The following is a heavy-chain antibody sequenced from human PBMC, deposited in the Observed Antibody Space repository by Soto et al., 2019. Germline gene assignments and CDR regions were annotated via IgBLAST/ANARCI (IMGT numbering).Heavy chain of an antibody. Sequence: GGSLRLSCSASVFTFSSYAMSWFRQAPGKGLEWVSAISGSGGSTYYADSVKGRFTISRDNSKNTLYLQMNSLRAEDTAVYYCAKDKRSAAYYYGMDVWGQGTTVTAP. V-gene: IGHV3-23*01. CDR2: ISGSGGST. D-gene: IGHD6-25*01. J-gene: IGHJ6*02. CDR3: AKDKRSAAYYYGMDV. CDR1: VFTFSSYA.